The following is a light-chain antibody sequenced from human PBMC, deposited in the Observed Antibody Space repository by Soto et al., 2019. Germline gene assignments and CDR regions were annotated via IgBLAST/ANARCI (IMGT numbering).Light chain of an antibody. CDR3: HQYNNWPPWT. CDR1: QGIGST. V-gene: IGKV3D-15*01. J-gene: IGKJ1*01. Sequence: EIVLTHSPAALSVSPLEWVTLXCKTSQGIGSTLAWYQQKPGQTPRLLIYDSSNRATGIPARFSGSGSGTDFTLTISSLQSEDYAVYYCHQYNNWPPWTFGQGTKVDIK. CDR2: DSS.